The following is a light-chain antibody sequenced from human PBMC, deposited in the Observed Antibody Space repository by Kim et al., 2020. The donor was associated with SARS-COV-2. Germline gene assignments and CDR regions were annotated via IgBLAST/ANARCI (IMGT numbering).Light chain of an antibody. CDR1: NIGSKS. V-gene: IGLV3-21*04. J-gene: IGLJ2*01. CDR3: QDWDSSSDHLV. CDR2: YDS. Sequence: SYELTQPPSVSVAPGKTARITCGGNNIGSKSVHWYQQKPGQAPVLVIYYDSDRPSGIPERFSGSNSGNTATLTISRVEAGDEADYYCQDWDSSSDHLVFG.